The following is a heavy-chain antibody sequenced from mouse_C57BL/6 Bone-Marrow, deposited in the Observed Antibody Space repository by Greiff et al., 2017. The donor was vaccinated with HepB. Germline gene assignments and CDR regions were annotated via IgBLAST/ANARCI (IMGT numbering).Heavy chain of an antibody. CDR1: GFTFTDYY. CDR3: ARPYYGSSYAMDY. Sequence: EVQGVESGGGLVQPGGSLSLSCAASGFTFTDYYMSWVRQPPGKALEWLGFVRNKANGYTTEYSASVKGRFTISRDNSQSILYLQKNALRAEDSATYYCARPYYGSSYAMDYWGQGTSVTVSS. CDR2: VRNKANGYTT. D-gene: IGHD1-1*01. J-gene: IGHJ4*01. V-gene: IGHV7-3*01.